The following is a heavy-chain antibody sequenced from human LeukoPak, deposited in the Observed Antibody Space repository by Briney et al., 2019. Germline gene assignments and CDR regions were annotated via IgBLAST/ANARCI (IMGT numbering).Heavy chain of an antibody. Sequence: GGSLRLSCAASGFTFSNAWMSWVRQAPGKGLEWVGRIKSKTDGGATDYAAPVKGRFTISRVDSKNTLYLQMNSLKTEDTAVYYCTGELRYFDWLLKWGQGTLVTVSS. J-gene: IGHJ4*02. V-gene: IGHV3-15*01. CDR2: IKSKTDGGAT. CDR1: GFTFSNAW. D-gene: IGHD3-9*01. CDR3: TGELRYFDWLLK.